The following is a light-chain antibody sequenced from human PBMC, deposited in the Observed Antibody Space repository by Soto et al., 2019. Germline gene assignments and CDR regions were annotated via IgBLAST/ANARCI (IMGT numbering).Light chain of an antibody. J-gene: IGKJ1*01. CDR3: QQYNSYSWT. Sequence: IQMTQSPSTLSGSVGDRFTITCRASQTISSWLAWYQQKPGKAPKLLIYDASSLESGVPSRFSGSGSGTEFTLTISSLQPDDFATYYCQQYNSYSWTFGQGTKVDIK. CDR1: QTISSW. CDR2: DAS. V-gene: IGKV1-5*01.